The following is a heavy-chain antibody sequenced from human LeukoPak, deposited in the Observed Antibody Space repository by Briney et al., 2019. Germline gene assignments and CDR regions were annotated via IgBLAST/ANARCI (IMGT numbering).Heavy chain of an antibody. V-gene: IGHV4-61*01. D-gene: IGHD3-9*01. CDR3: ARVDWWFDIMTGWPAITNNGMDV. J-gene: IGHJ6*02. Sequence: PSETLSLTCTVSGGSVRSGNYFWSWIRQSPGKGLEWIGYIYFRGNTKYSPALESRVTISEDPSKNQFSLRLTSLTAADTAVYYCARVDWWFDIMTGWPAITNNGMDVWGHGTTVIVSS. CDR2: IYFRGNT. CDR1: GGSVRSGNYF.